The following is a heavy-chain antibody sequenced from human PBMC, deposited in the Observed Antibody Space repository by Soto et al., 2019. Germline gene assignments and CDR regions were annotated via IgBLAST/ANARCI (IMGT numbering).Heavy chain of an antibody. J-gene: IGHJ6*02. D-gene: IGHD5-12*01. V-gene: IGHV3-23*01. CDR3: AGGYSDGMDV. CDR1: GFTFSNYA. CDR2: IIGSGAIT. Sequence: PGGSLRLSCVASGFTFSNYAMSWVRQAPGKGPEWVSSIIGSGAITYHADSVKGRFTISRDNAKNSLYLQMNSLRAEDTAVYYCAGGYSDGMDVWGQGTTVTVSS.